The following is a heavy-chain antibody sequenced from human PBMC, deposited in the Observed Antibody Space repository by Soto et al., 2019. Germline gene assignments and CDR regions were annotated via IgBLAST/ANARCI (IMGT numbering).Heavy chain of an antibody. J-gene: IGHJ6*02. D-gene: IGHD6-19*01. CDR2: IRRKANSYTT. Sequence: EVQLVESGGGLVQPGGSLXXSCXXXXLXFSDYXMDWVRQAPGKGLEGVGRIRRKANSYTTEYAASVKGRFTISREDSKNSLYLQINSLKSEDTAVYYCAMLGGWSGGSSGMDVWGQGTTVTVSS. V-gene: IGHV3-72*01. CDR3: AMLGGWSGGSSGMDV. CDR1: XLXFSDYX.